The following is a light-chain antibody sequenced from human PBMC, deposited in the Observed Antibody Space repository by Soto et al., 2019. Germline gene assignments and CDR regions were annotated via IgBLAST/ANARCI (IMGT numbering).Light chain of an antibody. J-gene: IGKJ1*01. CDR1: QSVSSNY. CDR3: EQYGSSPWT. V-gene: IGKV3-20*01. Sequence: EIVLTQSPGTLSLSPGERATLSCRASQSVSSNYLAWYQQKPGQAPRPLIYGASSRATGIPDRFSGSGAGTDFTLTISRPESGDFAVDYCEQYGSSPWTFGQGTKVE. CDR2: GAS.